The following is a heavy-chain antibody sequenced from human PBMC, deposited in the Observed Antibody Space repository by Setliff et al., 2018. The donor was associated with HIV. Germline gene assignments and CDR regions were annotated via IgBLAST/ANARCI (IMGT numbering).Heavy chain of an antibody. CDR3: GRSGKSGELYAY. V-gene: IGHV5-51*01. CDR1: GYSFTNYW. D-gene: IGHD3-10*01. CDR2: IYPIDSDT. J-gene: IGHJ4*02. Sequence: RGESLKISCKGSGYSFTNYWVGWVRQMPGRGLEWMGIIYPIDSDTKYSPSFWGRVTISVDKSTNTAYLHWNSLRPADTAMYYCGRSGKSGELYAYWGQGTQVTVS.